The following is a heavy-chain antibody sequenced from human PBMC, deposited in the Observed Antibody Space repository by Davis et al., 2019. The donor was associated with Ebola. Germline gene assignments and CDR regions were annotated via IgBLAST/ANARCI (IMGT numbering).Heavy chain of an antibody. CDR1: GFTFSSYD. Sequence: GESLKISCAASGFTFSSYDMNWVRQATGKGLEWVSAIGTAGDTYYPGSVKGRFTISRENAKNSLYLQMNSLRAGDTAVYYCARSRGRLTDPYYYYGMDVWGQGTTVTVSS. CDR2: IGTAGDT. V-gene: IGHV3-13*01. CDR3: ARSRGRLTDPYYYYGMDV. J-gene: IGHJ6*02. D-gene: IGHD4-11*01.